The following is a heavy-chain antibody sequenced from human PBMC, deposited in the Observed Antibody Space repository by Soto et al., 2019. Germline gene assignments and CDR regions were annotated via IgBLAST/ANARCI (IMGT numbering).Heavy chain of an antibody. V-gene: IGHV3-23*01. CDR1: EFSFTSYA. J-gene: IGHJ3*02. CDR2: ISGSGGST. D-gene: IGHD1-1*01. Sequence: GGSLRLSCATSEFSFTSYAMTWVRQAPGKGLEWVSGISGSGGSTYYADSVKGRFTVSRDNSKNTLYLQMNSLRAEDTAVYYYAILLPYRTGAIDIWGQAIVVTVSS. CDR3: AILLPYRTGAIDI.